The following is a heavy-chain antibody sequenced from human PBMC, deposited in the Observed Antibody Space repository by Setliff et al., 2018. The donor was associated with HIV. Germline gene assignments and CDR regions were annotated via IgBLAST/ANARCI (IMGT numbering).Heavy chain of an antibody. CDR1: GFTFSDYE. J-gene: IGHJ6*02. CDR2: IGASGRTM. Sequence: GSLSLSCVASGFTFSDYELNWVRQAPGKRPEWLAYIGASGRTMYYADSVRGRFTVSRDNAKNSLYLQLNSLRDEDTAVYYCARDQSGPDPGIPDYFYGMDVWGQGTTVTVSS. V-gene: IGHV3-48*03. D-gene: IGHD1-20*01. CDR3: ARDQSGPDPGIPDYFYGMDV.